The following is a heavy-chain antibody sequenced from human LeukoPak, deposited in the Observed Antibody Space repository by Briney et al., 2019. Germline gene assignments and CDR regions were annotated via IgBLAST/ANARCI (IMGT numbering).Heavy chain of an antibody. V-gene: IGHV3-48*03. CDR2: ISSSGSTI. D-gene: IGHD1-26*01. CDR1: EFTFSSYE. J-gene: IGHJ6*02. CDR3: ARDLPISGGPGMDV. Sequence: GGSLRLSCAASEFTFSSYEMNWVRQAPGKGLEWVSYISSSGSTIYYADSVKGRFTISRDNAKNSLYLQMNSLRAEDTAVYYCARDLPISGGPGMDVWGQGTTVTVSS.